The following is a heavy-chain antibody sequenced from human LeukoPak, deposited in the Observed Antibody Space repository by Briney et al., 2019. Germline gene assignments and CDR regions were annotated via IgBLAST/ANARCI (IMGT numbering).Heavy chain of an antibody. J-gene: IGHJ4*02. CDR2: ISSSGSTI. CDR3: VRDMGFGELDFDY. Sequence: GGSLRLSCAASGFTFSSYEMNWVRQAPGKGLEWVSYISSSGSTIYYADSVKGRFTISRDNAKNSLYLQMNGLRAEDMALYYCVRDMGFGELDFDYWGQGTLVTVSS. CDR1: GFTFSSYE. V-gene: IGHV3-48*03. D-gene: IGHD3-10*01.